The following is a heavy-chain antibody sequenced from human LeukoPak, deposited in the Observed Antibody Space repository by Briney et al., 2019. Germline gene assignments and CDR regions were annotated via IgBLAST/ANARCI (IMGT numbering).Heavy chain of an antibody. CDR2: ISGSGGST. Sequence: GSLRLSCAVSGFTFSSYDMSWVRQAPGKGLEWVSGISGSGGSTYYADSVKGRFTISRDTSKNALYLQMNSLRVEDTVVYYCARVTGYTIEDYFDYWGQGTLVTVSS. CDR3: ARVTGYTIEDYFDY. J-gene: IGHJ4*02. CDR1: GFTFSSYD. D-gene: IGHD3-9*01. V-gene: IGHV3-23*01.